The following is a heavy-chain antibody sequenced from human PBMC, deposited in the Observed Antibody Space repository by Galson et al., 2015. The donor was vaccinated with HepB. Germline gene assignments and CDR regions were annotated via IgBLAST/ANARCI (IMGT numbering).Heavy chain of an antibody. CDR2: IKQDGGQK. V-gene: IGHV3-7*01. CDR1: GFTFSRYW. J-gene: IGHJ4*02. D-gene: IGHD5-12*01. Sequence: SLRLSCAASGFTFSRYWMSWVRQAPGKGLEWVANIKQDGGQKYYVDSVKGRFTSSRDNAKNSLYLQMNSLRAEDTAVYYRASANSGYSLPFDFWGQGTLVTVSS. CDR3: ASANSGYSLPFDF.